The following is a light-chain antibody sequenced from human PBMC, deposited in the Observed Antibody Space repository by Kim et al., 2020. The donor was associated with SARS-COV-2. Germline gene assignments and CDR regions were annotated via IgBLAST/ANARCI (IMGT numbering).Light chain of an antibody. CDR3: QEWDSSTVV. CDR1: KLGDKY. Sequence: SYELTQPHSVSVSPGQTASITCTGDKLGDKYACWYQQKPRQSPVLVIYQDSKRPSGIPERFSGSNSGNTATLTISGTQAMDEADYYCQEWDSSTVVFGGGTQLTVL. V-gene: IGLV3-1*01. CDR2: QDS. J-gene: IGLJ2*01.